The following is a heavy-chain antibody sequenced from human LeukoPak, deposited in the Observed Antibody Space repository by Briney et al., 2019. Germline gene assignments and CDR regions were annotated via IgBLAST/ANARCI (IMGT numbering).Heavy chain of an antibody. Sequence: PGGSLRLSCAASGFTFGDYGMSWVRQAPGKGLEWVSAISGSGGSTYYADSVKGRFTISRDNAKNSLYLQMNSLRAEDTAVYYCARGGVLRYFDWPHDYWGQGTLVTVSS. CDR1: GFTFGDYG. D-gene: IGHD3-9*01. J-gene: IGHJ4*02. CDR2: ISGSGGST. V-gene: IGHV3-20*04. CDR3: ARGGVLRYFDWPHDY.